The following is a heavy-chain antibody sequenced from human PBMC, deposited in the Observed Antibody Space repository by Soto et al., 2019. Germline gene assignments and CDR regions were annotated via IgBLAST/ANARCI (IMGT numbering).Heavy chain of an antibody. Sequence: ASVKVSCKASGYTFIGYFIHWLRHAPGQVLEWMGRINSNSGATNYARKFQDRVTMTRDTSINTAYMELSRLRSDDTAIDYCANLPPTPDWFDPWCEGTLVTVSS. CDR1: GYTFIGYF. D-gene: IGHD2-15*01. J-gene: IGHJ5*02. CDR2: INSNSGAT. V-gene: IGHV1-2*06. CDR3: ANLPPTPDWFDP.